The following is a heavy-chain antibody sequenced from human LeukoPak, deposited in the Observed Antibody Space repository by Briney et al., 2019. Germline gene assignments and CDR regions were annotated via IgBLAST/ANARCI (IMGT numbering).Heavy chain of an antibody. J-gene: IGHJ1*01. V-gene: IGHV3-23*01. CDR1: GFTFSSYA. CDR2: ISGSGGST. CDR3: AKPLEYSSSSRYFQH. D-gene: IGHD6-6*01. Sequence: GSLRLSCAASGFTFSSYAMSWVRQAPGKGLEWVSAISGSGGSTYYADSVKGRFTISRDNSKNTLYLQMNSLRAEDTAVYYCAKPLEYSSSSRYFQHWGQGTLVTVSS.